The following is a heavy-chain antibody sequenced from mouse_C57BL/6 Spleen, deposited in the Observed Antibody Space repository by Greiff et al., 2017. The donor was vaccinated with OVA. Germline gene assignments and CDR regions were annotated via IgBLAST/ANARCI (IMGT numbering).Heavy chain of an antibody. J-gene: IGHJ4*01. D-gene: IGHD1-1*01. CDR2: IYPGRGNT. CDR1: GYSFTSYY. V-gene: IGHV1-66*01. CDR3: ASPCYGSSYDYAMDY. Sequence: QVQLQQSGPELVKPGASVKISCKASGYSFTSYYIHWVKQRPGQGLEWIGWIYPGRGNTKYNEKFKGKATLTADPSSSTAYMQLSSLTSEDSSVDYCASPCYGSSYDYAMDYWGQGTSVTVSS.